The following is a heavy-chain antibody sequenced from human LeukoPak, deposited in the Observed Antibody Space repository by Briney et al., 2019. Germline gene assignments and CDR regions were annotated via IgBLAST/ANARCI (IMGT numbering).Heavy chain of an antibody. D-gene: IGHD5-18*01. CDR2: INSDGSNI. J-gene: IGHJ6*02. Sequence: HPGGSLRLSCAASGFTLSSYWMHWVRQAPGEGLVWVSRINSDGSNINYADSVKGRFTISRDNAKNTLYLQMNSLRAEDTAVYYCAREGVDTAMAYYYYYGMDVWGQGTTVTVSS. CDR3: AREGVDTAMAYYYYYGMDV. CDR1: GFTLSSYW. V-gene: IGHV3-74*01.